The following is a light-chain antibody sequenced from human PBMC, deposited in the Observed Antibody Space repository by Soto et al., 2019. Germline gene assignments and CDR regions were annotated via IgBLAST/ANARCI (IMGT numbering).Light chain of an antibody. V-gene: IGKV3-15*01. J-gene: IGKJ1*01. Sequence: EIVMTQSPATLSVSPGERATLSCRASQSVSSNLAWYQQKPGQAPRLPIYGASTRATGIPARFSGSGSGTEFTLTISSLQSEDFAVYYCQQYNNWLTWTFGQGTKVDI. CDR3: QQYNNWLTWT. CDR2: GAS. CDR1: QSVSSN.